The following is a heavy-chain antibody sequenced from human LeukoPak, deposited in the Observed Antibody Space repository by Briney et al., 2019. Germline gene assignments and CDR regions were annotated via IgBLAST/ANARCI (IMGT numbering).Heavy chain of an antibody. CDR3: AKSKQQLVGDY. J-gene: IGHJ4*02. D-gene: IGHD6-13*01. V-gene: IGHV3-48*03. Sequence: GGSLRLSCAASGFTFSSYEMNWVRQAPGKGLEWVSYISSSGSTIYYADSVKGRFTISRDNSKNTLYLQMNSLRVEDTAVYYCAKSKQQLVGDYWGQGTLVTVSS. CDR1: GFTFSSYE. CDR2: ISSSGSTI.